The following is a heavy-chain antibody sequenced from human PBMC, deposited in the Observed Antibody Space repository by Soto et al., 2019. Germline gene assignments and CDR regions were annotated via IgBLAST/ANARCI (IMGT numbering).Heavy chain of an antibody. V-gene: IGHV1-18*01. CDR3: ARDSRIVVVVAAPDAFDI. J-gene: IGHJ3*02. D-gene: IGHD2-15*01. CDR2: ISAYNGNT. CDR1: GYTFTSYG. Sequence: ASVKVSCKASGYTFTSYGISWVRQAPGQGLEWMGWISAYNGNTNYAQKLQGRVTMTTDTSTSTAYMELRSLRSDDTAVYYCARDSRIVVVVAAPDAFDIRGQGTMVTVSS.